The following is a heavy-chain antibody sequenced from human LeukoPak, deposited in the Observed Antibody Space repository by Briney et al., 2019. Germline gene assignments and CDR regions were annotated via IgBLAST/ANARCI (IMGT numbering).Heavy chain of an antibody. J-gene: IGHJ4*02. CDR3: ARDSSSGWCSDY. Sequence: PGGSLRLSCAASGFTFTNYWMSWVRQAPGKGLELVANIKQDGSEKYYVDSLKGRFTISRDNAKNSLYLQMNSLRAEDTAVYYCARDSSSGWCSDYWGQGTLVTVSS. CDR1: GFTFTNYW. CDR2: IKQDGSEK. V-gene: IGHV3-7*01. D-gene: IGHD6-19*01.